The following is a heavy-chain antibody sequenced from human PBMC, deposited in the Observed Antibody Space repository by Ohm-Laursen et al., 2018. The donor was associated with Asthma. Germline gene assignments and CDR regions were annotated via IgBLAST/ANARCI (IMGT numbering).Heavy chain of an antibody. V-gene: IGHV3-33*08. D-gene: IGHD7-27*01. CDR1: GFTFSSSD. CDR2: IWYDGSNK. Sequence: SLRLSCAAAGFTFSSSDMHWVRQAPGKGLEWVAFIWYDGSNKYYADSVKGRFTISRDNSKNTLYLQMNSLRAEDTAVYYCARELGIFVDYWGQGTLVTVSS. J-gene: IGHJ4*02. CDR3: ARELGIFVDY.